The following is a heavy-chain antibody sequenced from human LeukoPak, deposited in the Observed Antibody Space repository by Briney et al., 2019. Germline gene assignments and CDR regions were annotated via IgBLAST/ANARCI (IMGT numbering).Heavy chain of an antibody. Sequence: GGSLRLSCAASGFTFSSYAMHWVRQAPGKGLEWVAVIPYDGSNKYYADSVKGRFTISRDNSKNTLYLQMNSLRAEDTAVYYCARVLSRGMSSGYYSPFDYWGQGPLVTVSS. D-gene: IGHD3-22*01. CDR3: ARVLSRGMSSGYYSPFDY. J-gene: IGHJ4*02. CDR1: GFTFSSYA. CDR2: IPYDGSNK. V-gene: IGHV3-30-3*01.